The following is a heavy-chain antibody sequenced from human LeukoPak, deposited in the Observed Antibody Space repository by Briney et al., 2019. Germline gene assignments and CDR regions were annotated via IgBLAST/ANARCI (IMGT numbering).Heavy chain of an antibody. V-gene: IGHV1-2*02. CDR2: ISPTTGTT. CDR1: GDTFTEHY. Sequence: ASVKVSCKASGDTFTEHYLHWGRQAPGQGLEWMGWISPTTGTTNYARRFQNRVTTTRETSLTRAYMEFSRRTSDGPADYYCAMVRGRAPRLYFFYYWGQGSLVTVSS. J-gene: IGHJ4*02. D-gene: IGHD3-9*01. CDR3: AMVRGRAPRLYFFYY.